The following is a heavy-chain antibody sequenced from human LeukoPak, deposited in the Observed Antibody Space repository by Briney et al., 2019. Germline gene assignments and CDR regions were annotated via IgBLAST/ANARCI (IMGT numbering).Heavy chain of an antibody. J-gene: IGHJ5*02. CDR2: INSDGSST. D-gene: IGHD3-10*01. V-gene: IGHV3-74*01. CDR3: AKGDLWFGELNWFDP. CDR1: GFTFSSYW. Sequence: GGSLRLSCAASGFTFSSYWMHWVRQAPGKGLVWVSRINSDGSSTTYADSVKGRFTFSRDNAKNTLYLQMNSLRVEDTAVYYCAKGDLWFGELNWFDPWGQGTLVTVSS.